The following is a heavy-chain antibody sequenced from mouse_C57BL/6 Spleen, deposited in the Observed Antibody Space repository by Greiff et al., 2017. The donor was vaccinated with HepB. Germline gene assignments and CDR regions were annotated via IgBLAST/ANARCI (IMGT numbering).Heavy chain of an antibody. CDR3: AREAPSYGSSPWFAY. CDR1: GYAFSSYW. D-gene: IGHD1-1*01. J-gene: IGHJ3*01. V-gene: IGHV1-80*01. CDR2: IYPGDGDT. Sequence: QVQLQQSGAELVKPGASVKISCKASGYAFSSYWMNWVKQRPGKGLEWIGQIYPGDGDTNYNGKFKGKATLTADKSSSTAYMQRSSLTSEDSAVYFCAREAPSYGSSPWFAYWGQGTLVTVSA.